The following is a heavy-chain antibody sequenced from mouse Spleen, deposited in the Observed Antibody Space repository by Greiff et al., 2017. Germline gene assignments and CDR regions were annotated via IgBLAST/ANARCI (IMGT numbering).Heavy chain of an antibody. Sequence: QVQLKQSGAELVRPGASVKLSCKASGYTFTDYYINWVKQRPGQGLEWIARIYPGSGNTYYNEKFKGKATLTAEKSSSTAYMQLSSLTSEDSAVYFCARGVRPGYFDYWGQGTTLTVSS. CDR2: IYPGSGNT. CDR3: ARGVRPGYFDY. V-gene: IGHV1-76*01. D-gene: IGHD2-14*01. CDR1: GYTFTDYY. J-gene: IGHJ2*01.